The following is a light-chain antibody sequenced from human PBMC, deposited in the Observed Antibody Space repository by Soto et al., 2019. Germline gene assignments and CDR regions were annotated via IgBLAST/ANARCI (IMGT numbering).Light chain of an antibody. J-gene: IGLJ2*01. V-gene: IGLV1-51*01. Sequence: QPVLTQPPSVSAAPGQQVTISCSGTISNMGNNFVSWYQQLPVTAPKLLIYDNNQRPSGIPDRFSGSKSGTLATLGITGLQTGDEADYYCGTWDSSLSAVVFGGGTKVTVL. CDR2: DNN. CDR3: GTWDSSLSAVV. CDR1: ISNMGNNF.